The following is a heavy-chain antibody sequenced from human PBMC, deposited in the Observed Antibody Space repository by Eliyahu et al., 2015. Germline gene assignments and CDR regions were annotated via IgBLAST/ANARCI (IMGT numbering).Heavy chain of an antibody. CDR2: INHSGST. Sequence: QVQLQQWGAGLLKPSETLSLTCAVYGGSFSGXYXWSWIRQPPGKGLEWIGEINHSGSTNYNPSLKSRVTISVDTSKNQFSLKLSSVTAADTAVYYCASLKVGSMTRRGGIPRSPYYFDYWGQGTLVTVSS. D-gene: IGHD3-10*01. J-gene: IGHJ4*02. V-gene: IGHV4-34*01. CDR3: ASLKVGSMTRRGGIPRSPYYFDY. CDR1: GGSFSGXYX.